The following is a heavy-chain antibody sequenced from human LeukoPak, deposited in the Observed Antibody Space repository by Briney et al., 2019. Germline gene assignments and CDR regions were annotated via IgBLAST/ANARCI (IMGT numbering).Heavy chain of an antibody. V-gene: IGHV3-21*01. CDR3: ARVIAAAGIDY. CDR1: GFTFSSYS. D-gene: IGHD6-13*01. Sequence: GGSLRLSCAASGFTFSSYSMNWVRQAPVNGLEWGSSISSSSSYIDYADSVKGRFTISRDNAKNSLYLQMNSLRAEDTAVYYCARVIAAAGIDYWGQGTLVTVSS. CDR2: ISSSSSYI. J-gene: IGHJ4*02.